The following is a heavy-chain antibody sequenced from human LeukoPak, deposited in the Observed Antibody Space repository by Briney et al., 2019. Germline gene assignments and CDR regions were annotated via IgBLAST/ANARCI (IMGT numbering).Heavy chain of an antibody. J-gene: IGHJ4*02. Sequence: GGSLRLSCAASGFTFSNYAMSWVRQAPGKGLEWVSGISGSSGSTYNADSVKGRFTISRDNSKNTLYLQVNSLRAEDTAVYYCARASVAGWSYFDYWGQGTLVTVSS. D-gene: IGHD6-19*01. V-gene: IGHV3-23*01. CDR1: GFTFSNYA. CDR3: ARASVAGWSYFDY. CDR2: ISGSSGST.